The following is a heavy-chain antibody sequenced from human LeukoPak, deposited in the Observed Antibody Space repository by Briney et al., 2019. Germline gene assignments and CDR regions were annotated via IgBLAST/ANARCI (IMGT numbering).Heavy chain of an antibody. V-gene: IGHV1-18*01. CDR2: ISAYNGNT. Sequence: ASVKVSCKASGYTFASYGISWVRQAPGQGLEWMGWISAYNGNTNYAQKLQGRVTMTTDTSTSTAYMELRSLRSDDTAVYYCARDQLGINYFDYWGQGTLVTVSS. J-gene: IGHJ4*02. CDR1: GYTFASYG. CDR3: ARDQLGINYFDY. D-gene: IGHD7-27*01.